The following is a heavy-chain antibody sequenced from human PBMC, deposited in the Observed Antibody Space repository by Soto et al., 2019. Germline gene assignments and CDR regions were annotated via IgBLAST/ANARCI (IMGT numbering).Heavy chain of an antibody. V-gene: IGHV4-31*03. CDR3: AREVISAGDADGFDI. J-gene: IGHJ3*02. CDR1: GGSMRDDNYL. D-gene: IGHD2-21*01. CDR2: ILYTGGSA. Sequence: QVQLQESGPGLVKPSQTLSLTCTVSGGSMRDDNYLWGWARQFPGKGLEWIGYILYTGGSATYNPSLLGRITLVVDAANNRFSMILNSVTVADTATYYCAREVISAGDADGFDIWGPGTVVTVSS.